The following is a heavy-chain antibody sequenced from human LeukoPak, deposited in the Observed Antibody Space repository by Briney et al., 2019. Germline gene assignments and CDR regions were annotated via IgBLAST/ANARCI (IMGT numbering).Heavy chain of an antibody. CDR2: MNPNSGNT. D-gene: IGHD3-22*01. V-gene: IGHV1-8*02. J-gene: IGHJ4*02. Sequence: ASVKVSCKASGGTFSSYAINWVRQATGQGLEWMGWMNPNSGNTGYAQKFQGRVTMTRNTSISTAYMELSSLRSEDTAVYYCATTTYSSGYYFFDYWGQGTLVTVSS. CDR1: GGTFSSYA. CDR3: ATTTYSSGYYFFDY.